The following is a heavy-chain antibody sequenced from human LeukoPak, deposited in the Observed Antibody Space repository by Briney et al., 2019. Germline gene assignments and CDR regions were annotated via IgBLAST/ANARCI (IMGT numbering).Heavy chain of an antibody. J-gene: IGHJ6*04. CDR1: GYTFTSYG. D-gene: IGHD3-10*01. CDR3: ARDGRRWFGELERYYYYGMDV. CDR2: ISVYNGNT. Sequence: ASVKVSCKASGYTFTSYGISWVRQAPGQGLEWMGWISVYNGNTKYPQKLQGRVTMTTDTSTSTAYMELRSLRSDDTAVYYCARDGRRWFGELERYYYYGMDVWGKGTTVTVSS. V-gene: IGHV1-18*04.